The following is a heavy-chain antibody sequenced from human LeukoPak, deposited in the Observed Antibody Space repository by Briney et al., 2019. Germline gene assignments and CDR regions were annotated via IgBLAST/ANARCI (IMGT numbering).Heavy chain of an antibody. V-gene: IGHV3-11*04. Sequence: GGPLRLSCAASGFNFNDYYMSWIRQAPGKGLEWVSYITTGRTLSYADSVKGRFTISRDNAKNSLFLQMKSLRVEDTAVYYCARVVSSRSTVGFDPWGQGTLVTVSS. CDR1: GFNFNDYY. J-gene: IGHJ5*02. D-gene: IGHD5/OR15-5a*01. CDR3: ARVVSSRSTVGFDP. CDR2: ITTGRTL.